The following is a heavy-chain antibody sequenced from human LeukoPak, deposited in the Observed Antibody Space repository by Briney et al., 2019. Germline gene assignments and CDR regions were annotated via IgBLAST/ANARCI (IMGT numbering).Heavy chain of an antibody. Sequence: PGGSLRLACAAPGFTFSSYAKSWVRQAPGKGLEWVSAISISGENTYYADSVKGRFTISRDTSRNTLYLQMHSLRAEDTAVYYCARLISTSSSRFSDYWGQGTLVTVSS. CDR1: GFTFSSYA. CDR2: ISISGENT. D-gene: IGHD6-6*01. V-gene: IGHV3-23*01. J-gene: IGHJ4*02. CDR3: ARLISTSSSRFSDY.